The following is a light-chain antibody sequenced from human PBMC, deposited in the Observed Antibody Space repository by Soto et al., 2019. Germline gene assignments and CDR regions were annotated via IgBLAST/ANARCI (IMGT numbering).Light chain of an antibody. Sequence: QSVLTQPASVSGSPGQSITISCTGSSSDVGGYNYVSWYQQHPGKAPKLMIYEVTNRPSGVSNRFSGSKSDKSASLTISGLQAEDEADYYCSSYTSNSTLVVFGGGTKVTVL. CDR3: SSYTSNSTLVV. V-gene: IGLV2-14*01. CDR2: EVT. CDR1: SSDVGGYNY. J-gene: IGLJ2*01.